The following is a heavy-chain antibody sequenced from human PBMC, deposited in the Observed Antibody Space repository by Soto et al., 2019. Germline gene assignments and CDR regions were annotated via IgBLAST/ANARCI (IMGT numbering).Heavy chain of an antibody. J-gene: IGHJ4*02. Sequence: ASVKVSCKASGYTFTSYAMHWVRQAPGQRLEWMGWINAGNGNTKYSQKFQGRVTITRDTSASTAYMELSSLRSEDTAVYYCARIKKATMIVVYGFFDYWGQGTLVTVSS. V-gene: IGHV1-3*01. CDR3: ARIKKATMIVVYGFFDY. CDR1: GYTFTSYA. D-gene: IGHD3-22*01. CDR2: INAGNGNT.